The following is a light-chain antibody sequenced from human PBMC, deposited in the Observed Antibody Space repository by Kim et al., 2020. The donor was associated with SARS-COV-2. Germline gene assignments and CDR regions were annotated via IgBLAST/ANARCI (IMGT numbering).Light chain of an antibody. CDR2: DAS. CDR3: QQRSNWPPMYT. V-gene: IGKV3-11*01. Sequence: SPGERATLSCRASQSVSSYLAWYQQKPGQAPRLLIYDASNRATGIPARFSGSGSGTDFTLTISSLESEDFAVYYCQQRSNWPPMYTFGQGTKLEI. J-gene: IGKJ2*01. CDR1: QSVSSY.